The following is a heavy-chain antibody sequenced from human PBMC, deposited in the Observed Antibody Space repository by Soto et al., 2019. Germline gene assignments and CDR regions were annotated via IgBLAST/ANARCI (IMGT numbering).Heavy chain of an antibody. CDR2: INHMGST. CDR3: ARGRSLMVRGGWWYFDL. CDR1: GGSFSGYY. J-gene: IGHJ2*01. Sequence: QVQLQQWGAGLLKPSETLSLTCAVYGGSFSGYYWSWIRQPPGKGLDGNGEINHMGSTNHNPSLKGRVPISVDTSKNQFSLKLSPVTAADTAVYYFARGRSLMVRGGWWYFDLWGRGTLVTVSS. D-gene: IGHD3-10*01. V-gene: IGHV4-34*01.